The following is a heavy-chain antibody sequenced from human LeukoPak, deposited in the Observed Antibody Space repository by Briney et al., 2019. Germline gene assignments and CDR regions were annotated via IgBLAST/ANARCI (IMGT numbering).Heavy chain of an antibody. Sequence: SVKVSCKASGYTFTAYYIHWVRQAHGQGLEWMGRIIPIFGTANYAQKLKGRVTITTDGSTSTAYMELSSLRSEDTAVYYCARSLVRAGPAGYWGQGTLVTVSS. J-gene: IGHJ4*02. V-gene: IGHV1-69*05. CDR3: ARSLVRAGPAGY. D-gene: IGHD6-13*01. CDR2: IIPIFGTA. CDR1: GYTFTAYY.